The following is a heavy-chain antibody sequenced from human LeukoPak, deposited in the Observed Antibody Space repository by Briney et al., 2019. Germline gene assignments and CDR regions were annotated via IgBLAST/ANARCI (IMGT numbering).Heavy chain of an antibody. J-gene: IGHJ4*02. V-gene: IGHV4-39*01. CDR1: GGSISSGSYY. CDR2: IYHSGST. Sequence: PSQTLSLTCTVSGGSISSGSYYWGWIRQPPGKGLEWIGSIYHSGSTYYNPSLKSRVTISVDTSKNQFSLKLSSVTAADTAVYYCARQRIYFDYWGQGTLVTVSS. CDR3: ARQRIYFDY.